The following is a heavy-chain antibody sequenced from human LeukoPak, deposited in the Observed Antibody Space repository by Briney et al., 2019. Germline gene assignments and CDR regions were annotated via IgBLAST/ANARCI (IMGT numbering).Heavy chain of an antibody. D-gene: IGHD3-10*01. CDR2: IYTSGST. Sequence: PSETLSLTCTVSGGSISSYYWSWIRQPAGKGLEWIGRIYTSGSTNYNPSLKSRVTMSVDTSKNQFSLKLSSVTAADTAVYYCARVRSAGSGTDAFDIWGQGTMVTVSS. CDR3: ARVRSAGSGTDAFDI. V-gene: IGHV4-4*07. CDR1: GGSISSYY. J-gene: IGHJ3*02.